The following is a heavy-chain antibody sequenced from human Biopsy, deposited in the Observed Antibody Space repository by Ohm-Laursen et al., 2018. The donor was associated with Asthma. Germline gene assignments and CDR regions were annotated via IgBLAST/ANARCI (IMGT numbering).Heavy chain of an antibody. CDR3: VKDTDEDDYGYYTFDV. Sequence: SLRLSCAASGFSFANFAMSWARQAPGKGLEWVSTINTNRRGADYPDPAKGRFTISRDDSKNTLYLQMSSLRAEDTAVYYCVKDTDEDDYGYYTFDVWGQGTMVTVSS. CDR2: INTNRRGA. V-gene: IGHV3-23*01. CDR1: GFSFANFA. J-gene: IGHJ3*01. D-gene: IGHD3-22*01.